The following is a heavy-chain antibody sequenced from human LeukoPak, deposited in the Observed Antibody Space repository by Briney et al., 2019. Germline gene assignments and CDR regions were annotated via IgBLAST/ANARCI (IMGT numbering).Heavy chain of an antibody. Sequence: GGSLRLSCEASGFTFSNAWMTWVRQSPGKGLEWIGRIKSKEDGGTTDYAEPVKGRFSISRDDSKKTLYLQMNSLETEDTAVYYCTTRAGTFSSNFWGQGTLVTVSS. V-gene: IGHV3-15*01. CDR2: IKSKEDGGTT. J-gene: IGHJ4*02. D-gene: IGHD6-6*01. CDR3: TTRAGTFSSNF. CDR1: GFTFSNAW.